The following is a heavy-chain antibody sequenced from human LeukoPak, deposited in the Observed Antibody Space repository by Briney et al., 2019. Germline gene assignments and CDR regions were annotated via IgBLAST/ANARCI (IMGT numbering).Heavy chain of an antibody. V-gene: IGHV4-59*01. CDR3: ARGDELLSPIDY. J-gene: IGHJ4*02. CDR2: IYYSGST. D-gene: IGHD2-2*01. Sequence: PSETLSLTCTVSGGSISSYYWSWIRQPPGKGLEWIGYIYYSGSTNYNPSLKSRVTISVDTSKNQFSLKLSSVTAADTAVYYCARGDELLSPIDYWGQGTLVTVSS. CDR1: GGSISSYY.